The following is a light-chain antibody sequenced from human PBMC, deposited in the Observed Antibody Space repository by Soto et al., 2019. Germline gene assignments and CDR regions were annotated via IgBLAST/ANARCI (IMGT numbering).Light chain of an antibody. Sequence: IQLTQSPSSLSASVGDRVTITCRASQGISSYLAWYQQKPGKAPKLLIYAASTLQSGVPSRFSGSGSGTDFTLTSSSRQPGDFATYDRQQLNRYRFGPGTKVDIK. V-gene: IGKV1-9*01. CDR3: QQLNRYR. J-gene: IGKJ3*01. CDR2: AAS. CDR1: QGISSY.